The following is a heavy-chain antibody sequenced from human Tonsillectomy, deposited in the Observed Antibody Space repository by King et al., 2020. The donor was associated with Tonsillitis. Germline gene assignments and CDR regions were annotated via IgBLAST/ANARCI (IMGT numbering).Heavy chain of an antibody. J-gene: IGHJ4*02. D-gene: IGHD7-27*01. Sequence: DVQLVESGGGLVQPGGSLRLSCAASGFTFSSYSMNWVRQAPGKGLEWVSYISSSSRTIYYADSVKGRFTISRDNAKNSLYLQMNSLRDEDTAVYYCARDSGLNWGPHYYFDYWGQGTLVTVSS. V-gene: IGHV3-48*02. CDR1: GFTFSSYS. CDR3: ARDSGLNWGPHYYFDY. CDR2: ISSSSRTI.